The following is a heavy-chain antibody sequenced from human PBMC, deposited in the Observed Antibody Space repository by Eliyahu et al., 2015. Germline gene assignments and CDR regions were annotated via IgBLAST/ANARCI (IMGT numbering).Heavy chain of an antibody. Sequence: QVQLQQWGAGLLKPSETLSLTCAVYGGSFSGYYWSWIRQPPGKGLEWIGEINHSGSTNYNPPLKSRVTISVDTSKNQFSLKLSSVTAADTAVYYCARGGNFMVITGYYYYYYMDVWGKGTTVTVSS. V-gene: IGHV4-34*01. J-gene: IGHJ6*03. CDR2: INHSGST. CDR3: ARGGNFMVITGYYYYYYMDV. CDR1: GGSFSGYY. D-gene: IGHD3-22*01.